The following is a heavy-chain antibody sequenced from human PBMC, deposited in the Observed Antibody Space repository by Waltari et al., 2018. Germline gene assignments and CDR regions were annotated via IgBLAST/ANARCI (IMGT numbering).Heavy chain of an antibody. V-gene: IGHV4-59*01. Sequence: QVQLQESGPGLVKPSETLSLTCTVSGGSISSYYWSWIRQPPAKGLEWIGYIYYSGSTNYNPSLKSRVTISVDTSKNQFSLKLSSVTAADTAVYYCARGGYCSGGSCYSNAFDIWGQGTMVTVSS. D-gene: IGHD2-15*01. CDR2: IYYSGST. CDR3: ARGGYCSGGSCYSNAFDI. J-gene: IGHJ3*02. CDR1: GGSISSYY.